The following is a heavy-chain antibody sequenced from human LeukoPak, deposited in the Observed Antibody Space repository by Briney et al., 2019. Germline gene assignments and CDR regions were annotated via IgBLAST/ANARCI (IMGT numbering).Heavy chain of an antibody. D-gene: IGHD1-26*01. CDR2: IYYISNT. V-gene: IGHV4-61*08. CDR1: GVSVGSAGYY. Sequence: PSETLSLTRTVSGVSVGSAGYYWSWIRQPPGGGLEWIGYIYYISNTNYNPSLKSRVTMSLNPSGNQFSLKLNSVTAADTAMYYCARTQSQSGSYRYYFGYWGQGTLVTVSS. CDR3: ARTQSQSGSYRYYFGY. J-gene: IGHJ4*02.